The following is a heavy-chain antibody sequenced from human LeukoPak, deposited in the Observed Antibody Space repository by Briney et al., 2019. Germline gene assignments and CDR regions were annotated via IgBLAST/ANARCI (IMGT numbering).Heavy chain of an antibody. CDR1: GGSVSSGSYY. CDR2: IYYSGST. CDR3: ARDLYCSSTSCPGARFDP. D-gene: IGHD2-2*01. Sequence: SETLSLTCTVSGGSVSSGSYYWSWIRQPPGKGLEWIGYIYYSGSTNYNPSLKSRVTISVDTSKNQFSLKLSSVTAADTAVYYCARDLYCSSTSCPGARFDPWAREPWSPSPQ. V-gene: IGHV4-61*01. J-gene: IGHJ5*02.